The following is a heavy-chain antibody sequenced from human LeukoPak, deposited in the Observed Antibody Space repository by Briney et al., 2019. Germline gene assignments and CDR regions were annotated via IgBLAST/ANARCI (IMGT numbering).Heavy chain of an antibody. CDR3: ARPVSAYCGGDCSDY. CDR2: IYYSGST. V-gene: IGHV4-39*01. D-gene: IGHD2-21*01. Sequence: SETLSLTCTVSGVSISSSSYYWGWIRQPPGKGLEWIGSIYYSGSTYYNPSLKSRVTISVDTSKNQFSLKLSSVTAADTAVYYCARPVSAYCGGDCSDYWGQGTLVTVSS. CDR1: GVSISSSSYY. J-gene: IGHJ4*02.